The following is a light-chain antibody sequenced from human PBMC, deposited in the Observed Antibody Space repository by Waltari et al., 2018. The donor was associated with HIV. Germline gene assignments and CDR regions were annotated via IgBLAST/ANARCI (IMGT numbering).Light chain of an antibody. CDR3: ATWDDSLHGPV. V-gene: IGLV1-44*01. Sequence: QSVVTQPPSASGTPGQRVTISCSGSNSNIGSSTVHWYLQLPGTAPKLLIYRNNQRASGVPDRFSGSKSGSSASLAISVLQSEDEADYYCATWDDSLHGPVFGGGTKLTVL. J-gene: IGLJ3*02. CDR2: RNN. CDR1: NSNIGSST.